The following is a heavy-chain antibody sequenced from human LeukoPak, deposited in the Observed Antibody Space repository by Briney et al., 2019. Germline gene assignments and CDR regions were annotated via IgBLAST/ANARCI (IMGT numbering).Heavy chain of an antibody. Sequence: GGSLRLSCAGSGFVLKSYSLTWVRQAPGKGLEGVASISSTSAYIHYADSVKGRFTISRDNVDNVVYLEMNSLGAEDTATYYCARVAVSGPTGWFDSWGQGTLVIVSS. D-gene: IGHD2-8*02. V-gene: IGHV3-21*01. CDR2: ISSTSAYI. CDR1: GFVLKSYS. J-gene: IGHJ5*01. CDR3: ARVAVSGPTGWFDS.